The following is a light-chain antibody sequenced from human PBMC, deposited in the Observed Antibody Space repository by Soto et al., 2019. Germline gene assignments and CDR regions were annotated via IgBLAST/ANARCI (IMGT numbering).Light chain of an antibody. CDR1: KNNLGSYDL. CDR3: AAWDDSLNGYV. Sequence: QSALTQPASVSGSPGQSITVSCTGTKNNLGSYDLVSWYQKYPDKAPTLLIYEATKRPSGISDRFSGSKSGFTASLTISGLRAEDEADYYCAAWDDSLNGYVFGTGTKVTVL. CDR2: EAT. J-gene: IGLJ1*01. V-gene: IGLV2-23*01.